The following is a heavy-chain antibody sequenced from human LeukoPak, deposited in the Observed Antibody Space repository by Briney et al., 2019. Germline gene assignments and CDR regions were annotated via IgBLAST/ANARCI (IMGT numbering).Heavy chain of an antibody. D-gene: IGHD3-10*01. Sequence: GESLKISCKGSGYSFTSYWIGWVRQMPGKGLEWMGIIYPGDSDTRYSPSFQGQVTISADKSISTAYLQWSSLKASDTAMYYCARLKGWRLLWFGEFDYMDVWGKGTTVTISS. CDR2: IYPGDSDT. CDR3: ARLKGWRLLWFGEFDYMDV. J-gene: IGHJ6*03. CDR1: GYSFTSYW. V-gene: IGHV5-51*01.